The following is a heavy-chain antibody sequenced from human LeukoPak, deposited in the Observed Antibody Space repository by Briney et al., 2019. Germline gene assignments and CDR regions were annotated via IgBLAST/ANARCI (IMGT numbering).Heavy chain of an antibody. CDR2: IWYDGSNK. CDR1: GFTLNSNG. V-gene: IGHV3-33*06. CDR3: AKAGDSSGYNPAYYYYMDV. J-gene: IGHJ6*03. D-gene: IGHD3-22*01. Sequence: GTSLRLSCGVSGFTLNSNGVHWVRRARGKGVVGVAHIWYDGSNKYFADSVKGRVTITRDNSDNTLSLQMNSLRVEDTAVYYCAKAGDSSGYNPAYYYYMDVWGKGTTVTVSS.